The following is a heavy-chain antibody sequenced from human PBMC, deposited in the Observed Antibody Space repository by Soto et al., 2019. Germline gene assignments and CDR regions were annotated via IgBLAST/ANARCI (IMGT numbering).Heavy chain of an antibody. Sequence: QITLKESGPTLVKPTQTLTLTCTLSGFSLSISGVGVGWIRQPPGKALEWLALIYWDDDKRYSPSLKSRLTITKDTSKNQVVRTMTNMDPVDTATYYCARRRLSGPFDYWGQGTLVTVSS. D-gene: IGHD2-15*01. J-gene: IGHJ4*02. CDR1: GFSLSISGVG. CDR2: IYWDDDK. CDR3: ARRRLSGPFDY. V-gene: IGHV2-5*02.